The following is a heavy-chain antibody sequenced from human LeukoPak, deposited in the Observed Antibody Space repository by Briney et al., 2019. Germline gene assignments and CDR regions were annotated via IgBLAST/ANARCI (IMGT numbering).Heavy chain of an antibody. CDR2: INPSGGST. CDR3: AREGYGSGRRLGMDV. V-gene: IGHV1-46*01. D-gene: IGHD3-10*01. CDR1: GYTFINYY. J-gene: IGHJ6*02. Sequence: ASVKVFCKASGYTFINYYMHWVRQAPGQGLEWMGMINPSGGSTTYAQEIQGRVTLTRDTSTSTVYMELSSLRFEDTSVYYCAREGYGSGRRLGMDVWGQGTRVTLSS.